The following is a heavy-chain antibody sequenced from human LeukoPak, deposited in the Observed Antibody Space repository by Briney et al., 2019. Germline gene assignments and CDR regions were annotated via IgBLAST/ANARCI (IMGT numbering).Heavy chain of an antibody. J-gene: IGHJ4*02. CDR1: GGSISSSSYY. CDR3: ARDDCSSTSCYDN. Sequence: SETLSLTCTVSGGSISSSSYYWGWIRQPPGTGLEWIGSIYYSGSTYYNPSLKSRVTISVDTSKNQFSLKLSSVTAADTAVYYCARDDCSSTSCYDNWGQGTLVTVSS. CDR2: IYYSGST. V-gene: IGHV4-39*07. D-gene: IGHD2-2*01.